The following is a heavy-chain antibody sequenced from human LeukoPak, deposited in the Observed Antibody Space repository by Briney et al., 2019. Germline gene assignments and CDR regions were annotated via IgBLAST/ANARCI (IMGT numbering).Heavy chain of an antibody. D-gene: IGHD2/OR15-2a*01. CDR3: ARGIYSYSTPFDY. CDR1: GYIFSGYY. CDR2: INPNSGAT. J-gene: IGHJ4*02. V-gene: IGHV1-2*02. Sequence: GASVKVSCKASGYIFSGYYMHWVRQAPGQGLEWMGWINPNSGATNYAQKFQGRVTMTRDRTISTVYMELSSLGSVDTAVYYCARGIYSYSTPFDYWGQGTLVTVSS.